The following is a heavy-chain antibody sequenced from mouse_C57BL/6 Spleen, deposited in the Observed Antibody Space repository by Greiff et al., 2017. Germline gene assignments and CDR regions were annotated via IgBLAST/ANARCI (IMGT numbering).Heavy chain of an antibody. CDR2: IDPSDSYT. J-gene: IGHJ4*01. V-gene: IGHV1-69*01. CDR1: GYTFTSYW. CDR3: ARGRVGDYYAVVY. D-gene: IGHD1-3*01. Sequence: QVQLQQPGAELVMPGASVKLSCKASGYTFTSYWMHWVKQRPGQGLEWIGKIDPSDSYTNYNQKFKGKATLTVDKSSRTAYLQLSILTSEDAAVYYCARGRVGDYYAVVYWGKGTSVTVSS.